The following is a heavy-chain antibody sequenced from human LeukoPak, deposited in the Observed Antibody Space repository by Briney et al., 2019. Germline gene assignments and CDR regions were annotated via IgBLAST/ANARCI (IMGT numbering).Heavy chain of an antibody. CDR3: ASGPGVVPALYYYYYYYTDV. CDR1: GGSISSGDYY. D-gene: IGHD2-2*01. CDR2: IYYSGST. J-gene: IGHJ6*03. V-gene: IGHV4-30-4*08. Sequence: SETLSLTCTVSGGSISSGDYYWSWIRQPPGKGLEWIGYIYYSGSTYYNPSLKSRVTISVDTSKNQFSLKLSSVTAADTAVYYCASGPGVVPALYYYYYYYTDVWGKGTTVTVSS.